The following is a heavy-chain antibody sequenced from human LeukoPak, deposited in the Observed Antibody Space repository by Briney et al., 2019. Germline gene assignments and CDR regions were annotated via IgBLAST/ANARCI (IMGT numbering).Heavy chain of an antibody. CDR2: VFPGDSDT. J-gene: IGHJ4*02. CDR3: ARSSLGLATGFDY. Sequence: GESLLIFCWGSCCSFFSYWIGWVGRLPGGGVVWLVFVFPGDSDTRYSPSFQGQVTISADKSISTAYLQWSSLKASDTAMYYCARSSLGLATGFDYWGQGTLVTVSS. D-gene: IGHD6-6*01. CDR1: CCSFFSYW. V-gene: IGHV5-51*01.